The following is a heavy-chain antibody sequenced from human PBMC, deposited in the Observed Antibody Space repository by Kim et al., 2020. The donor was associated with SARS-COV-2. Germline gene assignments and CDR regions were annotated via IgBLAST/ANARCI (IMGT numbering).Heavy chain of an antibody. CDR1: GGSISSYY. V-gene: IGHV4-4*07. CDR2: IYTSGST. J-gene: IGHJ4*02. D-gene: IGHD3-22*01. CDR3: AREGTVFHDYYDSSGPTYYFDY. Sequence: TLSLTCTVSGGSISSYYWSWIRQPAGKGLEWIGRIYTSGSTNYNPSLKSRVTMSVDTSKNQFSLKLSSVTAADTAVYYCAREGTVFHDYYDSSGPTYYFDYWGQGTLVTVSS.